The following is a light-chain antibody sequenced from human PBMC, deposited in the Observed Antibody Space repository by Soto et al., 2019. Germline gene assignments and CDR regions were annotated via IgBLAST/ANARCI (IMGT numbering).Light chain of an antibody. V-gene: IGKV3-11*01. CDR3: QQRSNWPT. CDR1: QSVSSN. Sequence: VMTQSPASLSVPPGERATLSCRASQSVSSNLAWYQQKPGQAPRLLIYYSSSRAPGIPARFSGSVSGTDFTLTISSLEPEDFAVYYCQQRSNWPTFGQGTRLEIK. CDR2: YSS. J-gene: IGKJ5*01.